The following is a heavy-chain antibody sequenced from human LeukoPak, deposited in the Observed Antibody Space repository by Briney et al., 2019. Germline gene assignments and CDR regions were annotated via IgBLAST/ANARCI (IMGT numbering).Heavy chain of an antibody. V-gene: IGHV3-21*01. J-gene: IGHJ4*02. CDR1: GFTFSSYS. CDR2: IRSSSSYI. CDR3: ARDGPSIAADFDC. D-gene: IGHD6-6*01. Sequence: GGSLRLSCAASGFTFSSYSMNWVRRAPGEGLEWVSSIRSSSSYIYYADSLKGRFTISRDNAKNSLYLQMNSLRAEDSAVYYCARDGPSIAADFDCWGQGTLVTVSS.